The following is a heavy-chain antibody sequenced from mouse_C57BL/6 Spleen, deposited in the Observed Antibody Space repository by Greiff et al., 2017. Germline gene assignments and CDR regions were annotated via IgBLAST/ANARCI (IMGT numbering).Heavy chain of an antibody. CDR1: GYAFSSSW. D-gene: IGHD2-5*01. V-gene: IGHV1-82*01. Sequence: QVQLQQSGPELVKPGASVKISCKASGYAFSSSWMNWVKQRPGKGLEWIGRIYPGDGDTNYNGKFKGKATLTADKSSSTAYMQLSSLTSEDSAVYFCARENKAYYSNYGYFDAWGTGTTVTVSS. CDR2: IYPGDGDT. J-gene: IGHJ1*03. CDR3: ARENKAYYSNYGYFDA.